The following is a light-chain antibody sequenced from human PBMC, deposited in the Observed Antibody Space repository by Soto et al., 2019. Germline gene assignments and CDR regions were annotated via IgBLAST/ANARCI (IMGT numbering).Light chain of an antibody. V-gene: IGLV2-14*03. CDR3: SSYATSGTNVI. CDR1: NSDVGAYPY. Sequence: QSVLAQPASVSGSPGQSITISCTGTNSDVGAYPYVSWYQQHPGNAPKLLIYEVADRPSGVSDRFSGSKSGNTASLTISALQAEDEAAYYCSSYATSGTNVIFGGGTKVTVL. J-gene: IGLJ2*01. CDR2: EVA.